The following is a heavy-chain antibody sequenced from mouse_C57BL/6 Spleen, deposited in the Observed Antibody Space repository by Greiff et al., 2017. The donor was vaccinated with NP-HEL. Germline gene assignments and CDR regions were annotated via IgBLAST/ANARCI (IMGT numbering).Heavy chain of an antibody. CDR3: AREGYGNLDY. CDR2: INYDGSST. Sequence: EVKLVESEGGLVQPGSSMKLSCTASGFTFSDYYMAWVRQVPEKGLEWVANINYDGSSTYYLDSLKSRFIISRDNAKNILYLQMSSLKSEDTATYYCAREGYGNLDYWGQGTTLTVSS. V-gene: IGHV5-16*01. D-gene: IGHD2-1*01. J-gene: IGHJ2*01. CDR1: GFTFSDYY.